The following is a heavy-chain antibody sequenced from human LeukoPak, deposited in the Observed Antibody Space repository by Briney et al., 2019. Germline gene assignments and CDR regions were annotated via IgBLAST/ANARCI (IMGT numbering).Heavy chain of an antibody. V-gene: IGHV3-30-3*01. CDR2: ISYDGSNK. Sequence: GGSLRLSCAASGFTFSSYAMHWVRQAPGKGLEWVAVISYDGSNKYYADSVKGRFTTSRDNSKNTLYLQMNSLRAEDTAVYYCARVMDAGGYFDYWGQGTLVTVSS. J-gene: IGHJ4*02. D-gene: IGHD3-16*01. CDR3: ARVMDAGGYFDY. CDR1: GFTFSSYA.